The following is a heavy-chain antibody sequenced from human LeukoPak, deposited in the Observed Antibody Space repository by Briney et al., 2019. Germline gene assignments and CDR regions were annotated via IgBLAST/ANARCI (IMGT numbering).Heavy chain of an antibody. J-gene: IGHJ6*03. CDR3: ARGRYCSSSSCYQIYYYYMDV. CDR1: GYTFTSFG. Sequence: ASVKVSCKASGYTFTSFGISWVRQAPGQRLEWMGWISAYNGNPNYAQNLQGRVTMTTDTSTSTAYMELRSLRSDDTAVYYCARGRYCSSSSCYQIYYYYMDVWGKGTTVTVSS. CDR2: ISAYNGNP. V-gene: IGHV1-18*01. D-gene: IGHD2-2*01.